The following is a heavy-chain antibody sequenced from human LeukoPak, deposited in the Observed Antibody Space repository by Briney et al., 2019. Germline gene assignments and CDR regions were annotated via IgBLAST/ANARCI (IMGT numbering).Heavy chain of an antibody. Sequence: SETLSLTCTVSGGSISGYYWSWIRQPPGKGLEWIAYIYYNGISNYNPSLKSRVIISVDSSKNQFSLKLTSVTAADTAVYYCARDERGYSYGFYYYYGMDVWGQGTTVTVSS. CDR2: IYYNGIS. J-gene: IGHJ6*02. D-gene: IGHD5-18*01. CDR1: GGSISGYY. V-gene: IGHV4-59*01. CDR3: ARDERGYSYGFYYYYGMDV.